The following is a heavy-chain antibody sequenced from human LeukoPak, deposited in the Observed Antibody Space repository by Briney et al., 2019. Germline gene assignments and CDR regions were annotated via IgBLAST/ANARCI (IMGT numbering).Heavy chain of an antibody. V-gene: IGHV3-11*04. Sequence: GGSLRLSCAASGFTFSDYYMSWIRQAPGKGLEWVSYISSSGSTIYYADSVKGRFTISRDNADSSLYLQLSSLRGEDTAVYYCARVFLTFSGYDLNFFDSWGQGTLVTVSS. CDR1: GFTFSDYY. J-gene: IGHJ4*02. D-gene: IGHD5-12*01. CDR2: ISSSGSTI. CDR3: ARVFLTFSGYDLNFFDS.